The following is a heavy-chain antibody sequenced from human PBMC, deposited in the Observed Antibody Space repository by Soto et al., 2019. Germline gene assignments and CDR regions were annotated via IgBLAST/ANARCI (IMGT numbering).Heavy chain of an antibody. V-gene: IGHV3-33*04. CDR1: GFAFSNFG. CDR2: IWHNGKNK. CDR3: ARDPGQDEAMDY. J-gene: IGHJ4*02. Sequence: QVPVVESGGGVVQPGRSLRLSCATSGFAFSNFGMHWVRQVPGKGLEWVAVIWHNGKNKDYADYAKGRFTISRDNSKNVLYLEMNSLRVEDTAIYYCARDPGQDEAMDYWGQGTLVTVSS.